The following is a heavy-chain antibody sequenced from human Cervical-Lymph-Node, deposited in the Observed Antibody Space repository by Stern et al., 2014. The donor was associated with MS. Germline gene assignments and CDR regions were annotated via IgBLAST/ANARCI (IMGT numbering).Heavy chain of an antibody. D-gene: IGHD2-21*02. J-gene: IGHJ2*01. CDR3: ARGTNMVTHRKLDL. CDR1: GGSFDSYGYL. CDR2: IYQSGST. Sequence: HLQLQESGSGLVKPSQTLFLTCAVSGGSFDSYGYLWGWIRPPPGRSLAWIGYIYQSGSTYYNPTLKRRLTISVATSKYQFSLLLRVVTAADTAVYYCARGTNMVTHRKLDLWGRGTLVTVSS. V-gene: IGHV4-30-2*01.